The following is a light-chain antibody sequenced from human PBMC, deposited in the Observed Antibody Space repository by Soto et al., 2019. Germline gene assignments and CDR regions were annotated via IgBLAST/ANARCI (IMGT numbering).Light chain of an antibody. CDR1: QSISYW. J-gene: IGKJ4*01. CDR3: QQYNSYPVT. CDR2: KAS. V-gene: IGKV1-5*03. Sequence: DIQMTQSPSTLSASVGDRVTITCRASQSISYWLAWYQQKPGKAPKLLIYKASSLGGGVPSRFSGCGSGTEFTLTISTLQPDDFATYYCQQYNSYPVTFGGGTQVEIK.